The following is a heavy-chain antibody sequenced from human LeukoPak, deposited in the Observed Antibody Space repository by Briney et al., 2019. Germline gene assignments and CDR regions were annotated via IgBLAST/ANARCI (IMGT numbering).Heavy chain of an antibody. J-gene: IGHJ4*02. Sequence: SETLSLTCTVSGGSISIYYWSWIRQPPGKGLEWIGYIYYSGSTNYNPSLKSRVTISVDTSKNQFSLKLSSVTAADTAVYYCARLDYYDSSGYPEDWGQGTLVTVSS. CDR3: ARLDYYDSSGYPED. D-gene: IGHD3-22*01. CDR1: GGSISIYY. CDR2: IYYSGST. V-gene: IGHV4-59*08.